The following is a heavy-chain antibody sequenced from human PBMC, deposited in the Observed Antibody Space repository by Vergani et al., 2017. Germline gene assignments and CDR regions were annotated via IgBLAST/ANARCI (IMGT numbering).Heavy chain of an antibody. Sequence: EVQLVESGGGLIHPGGSLRLSCEGSGFSFSGYWMHWVRQSPEKGLEWVAAIKEDGSEKQYVDSVKGRFTISRDNAKKSLYLQMNSLRGEDTAVYYCARGNSLGSYWGQGTLVTVSS. CDR1: GFSFSGYW. CDR3: ARGNSLGSY. J-gene: IGHJ4*02. V-gene: IGHV3-7*01. D-gene: IGHD1-7*01. CDR2: IKEDGSEK.